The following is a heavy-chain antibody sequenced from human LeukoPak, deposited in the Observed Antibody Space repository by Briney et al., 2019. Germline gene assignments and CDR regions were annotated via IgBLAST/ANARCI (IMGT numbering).Heavy chain of an antibody. Sequence: GGSLRLSCAAPGFTFRNYAMNWVRQAPGKGLERVTTISGGGDTTYYADSVKGRFTLSRDDSRSTLYLQMNSLRAEDTAKYYCAKCEAGVATICGGLYYWGQGTLVTVSS. CDR2: ISGGGDTT. CDR1: GFTFRNYA. V-gene: IGHV3-23*01. CDR3: AKCEAGVATICGGLYY. J-gene: IGHJ4*02. D-gene: IGHD5-12*01.